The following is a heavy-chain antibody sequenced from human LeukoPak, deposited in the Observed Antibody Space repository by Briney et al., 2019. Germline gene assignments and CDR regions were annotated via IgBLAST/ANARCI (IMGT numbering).Heavy chain of an antibody. CDR3: ARDRSYGAFDY. Sequence: GGSLRLSCAASGFTFRTYEMNWVRQAPGRGLEWISYIGASTSTTYYADSVKGRFTISRDNAKNSLYLHMNSLRAEDTALYSCARDRSYGAFDYWGQGTLVTVSS. J-gene: IGHJ4*02. CDR1: GFTFRTYE. D-gene: IGHD1-26*01. V-gene: IGHV3-48*03. CDR2: IGASTSTT.